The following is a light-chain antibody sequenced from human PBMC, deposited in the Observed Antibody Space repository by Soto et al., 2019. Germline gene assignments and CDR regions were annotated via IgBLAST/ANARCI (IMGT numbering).Light chain of an antibody. CDR1: SSDVGAYDH. CDR3: SSDAGDHIYV. Sequence: QSVLTQPPSASGSPGQSVTIPCTGTSSDVGAYDHVSWYQQHPGKAPKLIIYELAKRPAGVPDRFSGSKSGNTASLTVSGLQAEDEADSFCSSDAGDHIYVFGTGTKLTVL. J-gene: IGLJ1*01. V-gene: IGLV2-8*01. CDR2: ELA.